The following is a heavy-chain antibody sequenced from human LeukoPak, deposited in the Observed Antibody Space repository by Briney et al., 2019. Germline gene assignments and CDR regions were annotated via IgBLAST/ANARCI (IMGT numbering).Heavy chain of an antibody. CDR1: GFTFSSYW. D-gene: IGHD1-26*01. CDR3: ARSGSYSFDC. CDR2: INNDGSST. V-gene: IGHV3-74*01. J-gene: IGHJ5*01. Sequence: PGGSLRLSCAASGFTFSSYWMHWVRPARGKGLVWVSRINNDGSSTSYADSVKGRFTISRANAKNTLYLQMNSLRAEDTAVYYCARSGSYSFDCWGQGTLVTVSS.